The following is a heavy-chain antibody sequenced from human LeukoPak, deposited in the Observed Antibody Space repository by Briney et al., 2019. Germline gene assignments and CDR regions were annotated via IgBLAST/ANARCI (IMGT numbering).Heavy chain of an antibody. CDR2: IRNKANSYIT. Sequence: GGPLRLSWAPSGFIFSGHYMDWVRQAPGKGLEWVGRIRNKANSYITEYAASVKGRFTISRDDSKNSLYLQMNSLKSEDTAVYYCALMWYWGQGTLVTVSS. J-gene: IGHJ4*02. V-gene: IGHV3-72*01. D-gene: IGHD2-21*01. CDR3: ALMWY. CDR1: GFIFSGHY.